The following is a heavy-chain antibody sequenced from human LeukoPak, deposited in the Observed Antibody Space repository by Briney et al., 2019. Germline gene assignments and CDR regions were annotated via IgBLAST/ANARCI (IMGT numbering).Heavy chain of an antibody. CDR2: IYYTGST. CDR1: GGSISNYY. J-gene: IGHJ5*02. D-gene: IGHD6-19*01. V-gene: IGHV4-59*08. CDR3: ARLSTTSGWYSWFDP. Sequence: ASETLSLTCAVSGGSISNYYWSWIGQPPGKGLECIGYIYYTGSTTYNPSLKSRVTISVDSSKNQSSLRLSSVTAADTAVYYCARLSTTSGWYSWFDPWAQGTLVTVSS.